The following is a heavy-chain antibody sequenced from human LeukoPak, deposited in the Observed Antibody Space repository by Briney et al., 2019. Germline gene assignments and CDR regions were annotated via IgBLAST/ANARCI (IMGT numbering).Heavy chain of an antibody. J-gene: IGHJ3*02. V-gene: IGHV3-23*01. Sequence: GGTLRLSCAASGFTFSSYGMSWVRQAPGKGLEWVSAISGSGGSTYYADSVKGRFTISRDNSKNTLYLQMNSLRAEDTAVFYCAKDRDDYVWGSYLGAFDIWGQGTMVTVSS. CDR1: GFTFSSYG. CDR2: ISGSGGST. D-gene: IGHD3-16*01. CDR3: AKDRDDYVWGSYLGAFDI.